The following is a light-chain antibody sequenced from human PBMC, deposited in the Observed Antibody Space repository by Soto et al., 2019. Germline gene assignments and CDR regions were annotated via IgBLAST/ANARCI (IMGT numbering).Light chain of an antibody. CDR2: GAS. V-gene: IGKV3-20*01. CDR1: QSVRNTY. CDR3: QQYASSPLT. J-gene: IGKJ4*01. Sequence: EIVLTQSPGTLSLSPGERATLSCRASQSVRNTYVAWYQQKPGQAHRLLIYGASSRSTGIPGRFSGSGSGKYFTLTISRLEPEDFAVYYCQQYASSPLTFGGGTKVEIK.